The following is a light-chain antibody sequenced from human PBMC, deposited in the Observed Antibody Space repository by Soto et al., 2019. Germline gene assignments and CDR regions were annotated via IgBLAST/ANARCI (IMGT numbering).Light chain of an antibody. V-gene: IGLV2-11*01. J-gene: IGLJ1*01. CDR2: DVS. CDR1: SSDVGGYTY. Sequence: QSVLXSPRSMSGSPGQAVTISCTGTSSDVGGYTYVSWYQQHPGKAPKLMIYDVSKRPSGVTDRFSGSKSGNTASLTISGLQAEDEADYYCCAYAGSYTYVFGTGTKVTVL. CDR3: CAYAGSYTYV.